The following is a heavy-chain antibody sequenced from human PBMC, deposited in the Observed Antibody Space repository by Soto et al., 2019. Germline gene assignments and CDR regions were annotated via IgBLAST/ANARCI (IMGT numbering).Heavy chain of an antibody. CDR2: INAGSGRT. CDR3: APWVNPCWFDP. Sequence: QVQLVQSGAEVKKPGASVKVSCKASGYTFTTYSMHWMRQAPGQRLEWMGWINAGSGRTKYSQKFWGRVTFNSDTSASTASMELSSLRYEDTAVYYCAPWVNPCWFDPWGQGTLVTVSS. J-gene: IGHJ5*02. CDR1: GYTFTTYS. D-gene: IGHD2-21*01. V-gene: IGHV1-3*01.